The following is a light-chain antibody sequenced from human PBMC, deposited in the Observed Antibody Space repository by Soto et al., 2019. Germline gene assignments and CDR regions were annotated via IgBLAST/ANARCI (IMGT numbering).Light chain of an antibody. CDR1: QSLSSY. V-gene: IGKV3-11*01. J-gene: IGKJ1*01. CDR3: QQYGSSGT. Sequence: EIVSTQSPATVSLSPGERATLSCWASQSLSSYLAWYQQKPGQAPRLLIYDASNRANGIPARFTGSGSGTDFTLTISRLEPEDFAVYYCQQYGSSGTFGQGTKVDIK. CDR2: DAS.